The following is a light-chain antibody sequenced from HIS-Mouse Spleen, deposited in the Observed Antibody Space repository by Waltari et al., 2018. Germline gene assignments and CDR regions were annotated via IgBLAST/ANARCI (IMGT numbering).Light chain of an antibody. Sequence: AIQLTQSPSSLSASVGDRVTITCRASQGISSALAWYQQKPGKAPKLLIYDASSLESGVPSRFSGSGSGTDFSLTISSLQPEDFATYYCQQFNSYPITFGQGTRLEIK. CDR2: DAS. CDR1: QGISSA. V-gene: IGKV1-13*02. CDR3: QQFNSYPIT. J-gene: IGKJ5*01.